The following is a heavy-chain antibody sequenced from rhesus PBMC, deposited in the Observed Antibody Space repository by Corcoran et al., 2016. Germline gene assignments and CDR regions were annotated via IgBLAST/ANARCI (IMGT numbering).Heavy chain of an antibody. CDR1: AYSISSGYG. V-gene: IGHV4-127*01. J-gene: IGHJ1*01. Sequence: QVQLQESGPGLVKASETLSLTCAVSAYSISSGYGWSWIRQPPGKGLQWIGYIGGRTGNTTNHPSLDGRVTISKDTSKNQFSLKLSSVTAADTAVYYCVRVGGTTVATRVYFEFWGQGALVTVSS. CDR2: IGGRTGNT. D-gene: IGHD4-29*01. CDR3: VRVGGTTVATRVYFEF.